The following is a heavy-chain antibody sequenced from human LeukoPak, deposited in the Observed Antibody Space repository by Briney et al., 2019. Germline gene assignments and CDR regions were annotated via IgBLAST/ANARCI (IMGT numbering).Heavy chain of an antibody. CDR3: ARDQTTIRTSAKDV. CDR1: GFTFSSYS. V-gene: IGHV3-21*01. CDR2: ISSSSSYI. Sequence: GGSLRLSCAASGFTFSSYSMNWVRQAPGKGLEWVSSISSSSSYIYYADSVKGRFTISRDNAKNSLYLQMNSLSAEDTAVYYCARDQTTIRTSAKDVWGKGTTVTVSS. D-gene: IGHD5-12*01. J-gene: IGHJ6*04.